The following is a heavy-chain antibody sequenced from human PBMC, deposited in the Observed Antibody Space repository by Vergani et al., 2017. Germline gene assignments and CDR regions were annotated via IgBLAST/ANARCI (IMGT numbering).Heavy chain of an antibody. D-gene: IGHD2-2*01. Sequence: EVQLVESGGGLVQPGGSLRLSCAASGFTFSSYWMSWVRQAPGKGLEWVANIKQDGSEKYYVDSVKGRFTISRDNAKNSLYLQMNSLRAEDTAVYYCARVIGYCSITSCYLDYWGQGALVTVSS. CDR2: IKQDGSEK. V-gene: IGHV3-7*04. CDR1: GFTFSSYW. CDR3: ARVIGYCSITSCYLDY. J-gene: IGHJ4*02.